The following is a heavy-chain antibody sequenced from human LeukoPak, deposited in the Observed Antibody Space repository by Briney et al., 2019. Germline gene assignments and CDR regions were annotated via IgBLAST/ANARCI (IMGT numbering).Heavy chain of an antibody. CDR1: GFTFSSYS. V-gene: IGHV3-48*04. CDR2: ISSSSSTI. CDR3: TSRGFGELQKSYNY. Sequence: GGSLRLSCAASGFTFSSYSMNWVRRAPGKGLEWVSYISSSSSTIYYADSVKGRFTISRDNAKNSLYLQMNSLRAEDTAVYYCTSRGFGELQKSYNYWGQGTLVTVSS. D-gene: IGHD3-10*01. J-gene: IGHJ4*02.